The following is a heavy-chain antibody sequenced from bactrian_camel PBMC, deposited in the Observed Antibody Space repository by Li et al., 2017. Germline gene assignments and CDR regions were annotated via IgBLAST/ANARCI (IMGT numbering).Heavy chain of an antibody. CDR3: AADRGVVSGLELHEYMYNN. D-gene: IGHD2*01. CDR2: IYTGHTRGDIT. Sequence: VQLVESGGGLVQPGGSLRLSCAASEFTFSGVYMMWVRQAPSQEREGVAAIYTGHTRGDITYVPDSLKGRFTISQDNASKTVVLQMNSLKPEDTAMYYCAADRGVVSGLELHEYMYNNWCQGTQVSVS. V-gene: IGHV3S40*01. CDR1: EFTFSGVY. J-gene: IGHJ4*01.